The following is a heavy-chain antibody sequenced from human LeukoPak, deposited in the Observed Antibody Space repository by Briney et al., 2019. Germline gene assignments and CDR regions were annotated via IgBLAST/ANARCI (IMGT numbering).Heavy chain of an antibody. D-gene: IGHD2-2*01. CDR3: ARDTPFREVEPAARANYDYYYGMDV. CDR2: IKQDGTEK. CDR1: GFTFSRYW. Sequence: QPGGSLRLSCAASGFTFSRYWMNWVRQAPGKGLEWVADIKQDGTEKYYVDSVKGRFTISRDNARNSLFLQMNSLRADDTAVYYCARDTPFREVEPAARANYDYYYGMDVWGQGTTVTVSS. V-gene: IGHV3-7*01. J-gene: IGHJ6*02.